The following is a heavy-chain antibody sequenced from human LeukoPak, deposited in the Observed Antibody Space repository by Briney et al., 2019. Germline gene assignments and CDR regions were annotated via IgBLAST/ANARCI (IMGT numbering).Heavy chain of an antibody. D-gene: IGHD3-22*01. CDR2: INHSESP. J-gene: IGHJ4*02. CDR1: GGSFSGYY. V-gene: IGHV4-34*01. Sequence: PSETLSLTCAVYGGSFSGYYWSWIRQPPGKGLEWIGEINHSESPTYNPSLKSRVTISVDTSKNQFSLKLSSVTAADTAVYYCARGATYYYDSSGYYLPAFRYFDYWGQGTLVTVSS. CDR3: ARGATYYYDSSGYYLPAFRYFDY.